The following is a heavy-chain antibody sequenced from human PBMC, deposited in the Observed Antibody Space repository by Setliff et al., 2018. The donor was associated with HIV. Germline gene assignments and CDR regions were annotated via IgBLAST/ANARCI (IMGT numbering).Heavy chain of an antibody. V-gene: IGHV4-4*07. CDR3: ARSNPGITAGLLAY. CDR1: GVSIPTNY. Sequence: PSETLSLTCNISGVSIPTNYWNWIRQPAGKGLEWTGRIYTTGGTNYNPALKSRVTMSIDTSKNQISLKLNSVTAADTATYYCARSNPGITAGLLAYWGPGTLVTVSS. CDR2: IYTTGGT. D-gene: IGHD6-13*01. J-gene: IGHJ4*02.